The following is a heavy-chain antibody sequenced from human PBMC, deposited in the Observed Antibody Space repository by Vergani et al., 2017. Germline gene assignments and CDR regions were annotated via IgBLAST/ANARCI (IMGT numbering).Heavy chain of an antibody. Sequence: QLQLQESGPGLVQPSETLSLTCTVSVGSISSSIYYWGWIRQPPGKGLEWIGSIYYSGSTYYNPSLKSRVTISVDTSKNQFSLKLSSVTAADTAVYYCARLVVVAVRAAFDIWGQGTMVTVSS. CDR3: ARLVVVAVRAAFDI. V-gene: IGHV4-39*01. CDR2: IYYSGST. J-gene: IGHJ3*02. D-gene: IGHD2-15*01. CDR1: VGSISSSIYY.